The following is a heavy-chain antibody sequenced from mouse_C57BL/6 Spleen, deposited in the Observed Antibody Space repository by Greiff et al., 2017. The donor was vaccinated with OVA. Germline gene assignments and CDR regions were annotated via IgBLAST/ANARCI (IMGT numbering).Heavy chain of an antibody. J-gene: IGHJ4*01. CDR3: SNDGSSYALDY. CDR1: GYSITSGYY. V-gene: IGHV3-6*01. Sequence: EVKLMESGPGLVKPSQSLSLTCSVSGYSITSGYYWNWIRQSPGNILEWMGFISYDGSNNYNPFLKNRISITRDTAKSQFFLKLNSVTTEDTATYYCSNDGSSYALDYWGQGTSVTVSS. CDR2: ISYDGSN. D-gene: IGHD1-1*01.